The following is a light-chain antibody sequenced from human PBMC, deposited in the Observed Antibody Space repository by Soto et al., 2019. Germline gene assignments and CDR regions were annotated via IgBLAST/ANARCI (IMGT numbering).Light chain of an antibody. CDR3: QQRKSYPIT. CDR2: AAS. CDR1: QDINTY. Sequence: DIQLTQCPSLMYASVGDRVTITCRASQDINTYLAWYQQKPGKAPKLLIFAASTLQNGVPSRFSGSGSGTEFTVTITSLQPEDFATYYCQQRKSYPITFGQGTRLEIK. J-gene: IGKJ5*01. V-gene: IGKV1-9*01.